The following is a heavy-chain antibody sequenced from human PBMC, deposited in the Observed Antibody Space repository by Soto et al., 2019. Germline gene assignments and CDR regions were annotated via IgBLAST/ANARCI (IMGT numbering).Heavy chain of an antibody. V-gene: IGHV4-34*01. D-gene: IGHD3-10*01. Sequence: SETLSLTCAVYCGSFSGYYWSWIRQPPGKGLEWIGEINHSGSTNYNPSLKSRVTISVDTSKNQFSLKLSSVTAADTAVYYCARTMVRGVIMLYYYGMDVWGQGTTVTVSS. J-gene: IGHJ6*02. CDR3: ARTMVRGVIMLYYYGMDV. CDR2: INHSGST. CDR1: CGSFSGYY.